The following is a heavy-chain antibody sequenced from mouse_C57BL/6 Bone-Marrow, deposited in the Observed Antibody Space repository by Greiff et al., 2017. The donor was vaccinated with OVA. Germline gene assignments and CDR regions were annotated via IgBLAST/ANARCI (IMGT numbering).Heavy chain of an antibody. CDR3: ARWTAQAQDAMDY. V-gene: IGHV1-26*01. CDR2: INPNNGGT. CDR1: GYTFTDYY. D-gene: IGHD3-2*02. J-gene: IGHJ4*01. Sequence: VQLQQSGPELVKPGASVKISCKASGYTFTDYYMNWVKQSHGKSLEWIGDINPNNGGTSYNQKFKGKATLTVDKSSSTAYMELRSLTSEDSAVYYCARWTAQAQDAMDYWGQGTSVTVS.